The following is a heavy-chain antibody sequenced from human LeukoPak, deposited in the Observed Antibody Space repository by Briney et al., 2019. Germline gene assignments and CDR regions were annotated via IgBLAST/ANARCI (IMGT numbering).Heavy chain of an antibody. V-gene: IGHV3-74*01. Sequence: PGGSLRLSCAASGFTFSSYWMHWVRQAPGKGLVWVSGINSDGSTTNYAGSVKGRFTISRDNAKNTLYLHMSSLRAEDTAVYFCTRGLGAYHSNWYFDLWGRGTQVTVSS. D-gene: IGHD3-16*01. CDR3: TRGLGAYHSNWYFDL. J-gene: IGHJ2*01. CDR1: GFTFSSYW. CDR2: INSDGSTT.